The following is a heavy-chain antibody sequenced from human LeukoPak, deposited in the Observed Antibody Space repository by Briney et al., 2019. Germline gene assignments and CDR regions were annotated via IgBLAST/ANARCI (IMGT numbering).Heavy chain of an antibody. CDR1: GFTFSNYG. Sequence: GGSLRLSCAASGFTFSNYGMHWVRQAPGKGLEWVAVISYDGSNKYYADSVKGRFTISRDNSKNTLHLQMNSLRAEGTAVYYCAKDGGYCSGGSCYSGAEYFQHWGQGTLVTVSS. J-gene: IGHJ1*01. V-gene: IGHV3-33*06. CDR2: ISYDGSNK. CDR3: AKDGGYCSGGSCYSGAEYFQH. D-gene: IGHD2-15*01.